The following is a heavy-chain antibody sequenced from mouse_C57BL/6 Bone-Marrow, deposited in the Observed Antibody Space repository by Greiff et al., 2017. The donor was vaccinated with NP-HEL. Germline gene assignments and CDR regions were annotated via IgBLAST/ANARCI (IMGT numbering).Heavy chain of an antibody. D-gene: IGHD3-2*02. CDR1: GYAFSSSW. Sequence: QVQLQQSGPELVKPGASVKISCKASGYAFSSSWMNWVKQRPGKGLEWIGRIYPGDGDTNYNGKFKGKATLTADKSSSTAYMRLSSLTSDDSAVYFCARSEGDSSGYGFAYWGQGTLVTVSA. CDR2: IYPGDGDT. J-gene: IGHJ3*01. CDR3: ARSEGDSSGYGFAY. V-gene: IGHV1-82*01.